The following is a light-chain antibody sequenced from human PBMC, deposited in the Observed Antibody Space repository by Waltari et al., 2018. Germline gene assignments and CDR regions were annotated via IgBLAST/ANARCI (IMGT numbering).Light chain of an antibody. CDR1: QSVSSNY. V-gene: IGKV3-20*01. J-gene: IGKJ4*01. CDR2: EAS. CDR3: QQYGSSPLT. Sequence: EIVLTQSPGTLSLSPGERATLSCRASQSVSSNYLAWYQQKPGQAPRLLIYEASSRATGIPDRFSGSGSGTDFTLTINRLEPEDFAVYYCQQYGSSPLTFGGGTKVEI.